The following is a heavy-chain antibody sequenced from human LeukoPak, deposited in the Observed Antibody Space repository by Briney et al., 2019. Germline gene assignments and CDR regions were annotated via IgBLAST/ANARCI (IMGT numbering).Heavy chain of an antibody. CDR3: ARLAPRDSSLSSAFDI. CDR1: DGSISSSSYY. V-gene: IGHV4-39*01. CDR2: IYYSGST. Sequence: PSETLSLTCTVSDGSISSSSYYCGWIRQPPGKGLEWIGSIYYSGSTYYNPSLKSRVTISVDTSKNQFSLKLSSVTAADTAVYYCARLAPRDSSLSSAFDIWGQGTMVTVSS. J-gene: IGHJ3*02. D-gene: IGHD6-6*01.